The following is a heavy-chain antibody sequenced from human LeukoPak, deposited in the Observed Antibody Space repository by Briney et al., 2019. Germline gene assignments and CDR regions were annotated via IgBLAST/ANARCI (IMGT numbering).Heavy chain of an antibody. CDR2: IIPIFGTA. V-gene: IGHV1-69*13. CDR3: ARDQDRDGYNYPGDY. J-gene: IGHJ4*02. Sequence: SVKVSCKASGGTFSSYAISWVRQAPGQGLEWMGGIIPIFGTANYAQKFQGRVTTTADESTSTAYMELSSLRSEDTAVYYCARDQDRDGYNYPGDYWGQGTLVTVSS. D-gene: IGHD5-24*01. CDR1: GGTFSSYA.